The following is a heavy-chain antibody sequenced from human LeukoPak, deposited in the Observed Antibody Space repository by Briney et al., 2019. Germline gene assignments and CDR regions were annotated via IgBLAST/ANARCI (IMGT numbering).Heavy chain of an antibody. CDR2: TRYDGSNK. Sequence: PGGSLRLSCAASGFTFSSYGMHWVRQAPGKGLEWVAFTRYDGSNKYYADSVKGRFTISRDNSKNTLYVQMNSLKTEDTAVYYCAKDLDEFGGWYFDYWGQGTLVTVSS. CDR1: GFTFSSYG. CDR3: AKDLDEFGGWYFDY. J-gene: IGHJ4*02. V-gene: IGHV3-30*02. D-gene: IGHD6-19*01.